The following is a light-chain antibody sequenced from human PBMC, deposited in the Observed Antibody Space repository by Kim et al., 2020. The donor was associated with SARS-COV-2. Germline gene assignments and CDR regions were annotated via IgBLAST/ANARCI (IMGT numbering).Light chain of an antibody. CDR1: QDITNC. Sequence: DIQMTQSPSSLSASVGDRVTITCQASQDITNCLNWYQKKPGKAPKLLIYEASNLETGVPSRFSGSESGTDFTFTISSLQPEDIATYYCQQYDNLPTITFGQGTRLEIK. V-gene: IGKV1-33*01. CDR3: QQYDNLPTIT. J-gene: IGKJ5*01. CDR2: EAS.